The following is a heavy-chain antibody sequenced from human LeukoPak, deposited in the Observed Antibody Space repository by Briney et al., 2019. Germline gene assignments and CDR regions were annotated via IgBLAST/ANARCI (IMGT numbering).Heavy chain of an antibody. V-gene: IGHV4-30-4*01. D-gene: IGHD3-3*01. Sequence: SETLSLTCTVSGGSISSGDYYWSWIRQPPGKGLEWIGYIYYSGSTHYNPSLKSRVTISVDTSKNQFSLKLSSVTAADTAVYYCAREDYTNWFDPWGQGTLVTVSS. CDR2: IYYSGST. J-gene: IGHJ5*02. CDR1: GGSISSGDYY. CDR3: AREDYTNWFDP.